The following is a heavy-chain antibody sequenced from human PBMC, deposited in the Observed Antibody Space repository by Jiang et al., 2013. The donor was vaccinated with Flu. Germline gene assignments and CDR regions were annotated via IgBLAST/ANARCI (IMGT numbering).Heavy chain of an antibody. D-gene: IGHD5-24*01. CDR3: AKDIEGDGYNYYFDY. CDR2: ISWDGGST. J-gene: IGHJ4*02. Sequence: LEWVSLISWDGGSTYYADSVKGRFTISRDNSKNSLYLQMNSLRAEDTALYYCAKDIEGDGYNYYFDYWGQGTLVTVSS. V-gene: IGHV3-43D*04.